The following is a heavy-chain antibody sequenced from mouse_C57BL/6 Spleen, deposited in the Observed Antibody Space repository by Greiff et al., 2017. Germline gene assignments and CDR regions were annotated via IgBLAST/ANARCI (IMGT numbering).Heavy chain of an antibody. V-gene: IGHV1-22*01. D-gene: IGHD1-1*01. CDR1: GYTFTDYN. Sequence: EVKLVESGPELVKPGASVKMSCKASGYTFTDYNMHWVKQSHGKSLEWIGYINPNNGGTSYNQKFKGKATLTVNKSSSTAYMELRSLTSEDSAVYYCATHYGSSPWFAYWGQGTLVTVSA. CDR2: INPNNGGT. J-gene: IGHJ3*01. CDR3: ATHYGSSPWFAY.